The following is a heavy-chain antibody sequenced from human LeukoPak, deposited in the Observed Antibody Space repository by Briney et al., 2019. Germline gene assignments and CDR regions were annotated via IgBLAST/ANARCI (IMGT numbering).Heavy chain of an antibody. D-gene: IGHD1-26*01. CDR3: AREDWEEYYFDY. CDR1: GDSIRSHY. Sequence: SETLSLTCTVSGDSIRSHYWSWIRQPPGQGLEWIGYIYYSGSTNYHPSLRRRVTISVDTSKSQFSLKLSSVTAADTAVYYCAREDWEEYYFDYWGQGSLVTVSS. J-gene: IGHJ4*02. V-gene: IGHV4-59*11. CDR2: IYYSGST.